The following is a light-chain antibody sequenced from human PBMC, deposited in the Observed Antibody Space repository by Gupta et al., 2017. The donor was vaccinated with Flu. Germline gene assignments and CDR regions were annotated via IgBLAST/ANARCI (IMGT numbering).Light chain of an antibody. CDR3: QHLHSYPLT. V-gene: IGKV1-9*01. CDR2: GAS. CDR1: RGINSY. Sequence: DIQLTQSPSFLSASVGDRVTITCRASRGINSYLAWYQQKPGKAPKFLIYGASTLQSGVPSRFSGRGSGTEFTLTISSLQAEDFATYYCQHLHSYPLTFGGGTKVEIK. J-gene: IGKJ4*01.